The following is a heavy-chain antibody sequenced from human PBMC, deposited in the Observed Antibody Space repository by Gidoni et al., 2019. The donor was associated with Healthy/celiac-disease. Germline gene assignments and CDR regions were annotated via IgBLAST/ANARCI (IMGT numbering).Heavy chain of an antibody. J-gene: IGHJ5*02. CDR2: ISSSSIYI. CDR3: ARDPRGYCSGGSCSGHNWFDP. CDR1: GFTFSSYS. D-gene: IGHD2-15*01. Sequence: EVQLVESGGGLVKPGGSLRLSCAASGFTFSSYSMNWVRQAPGKGLEWVSSISSSSIYIYYADSVKGRFTISRDNAKNSLYLQMNSLRAEDTAVYYCARDPRGYCSGGSCSGHNWFDPWGQGTLVTVSS. V-gene: IGHV3-21*01.